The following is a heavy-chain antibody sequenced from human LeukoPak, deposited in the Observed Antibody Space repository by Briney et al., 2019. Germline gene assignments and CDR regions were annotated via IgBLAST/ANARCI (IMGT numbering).Heavy chain of an antibody. CDR1: GYTFTGYY. V-gene: IGHV1-2*02. CDR2: INPNSGGT. CDR3: AREVTYCSSTSCYWFDL. D-gene: IGHD2-2*01. Sequence: ASVKVSCKASGYTFTGYYMHWVRQAPGQGLEWMGWINPNSGGTNYAQKFQGRVTMTRDTSISTAYMELSRLRSDDTAVYYCAREVTYCSSTSCYWFDLWGQGTLVTVSS. J-gene: IGHJ5*02.